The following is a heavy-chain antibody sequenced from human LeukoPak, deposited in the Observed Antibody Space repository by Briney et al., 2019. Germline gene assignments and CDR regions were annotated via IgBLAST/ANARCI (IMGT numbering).Heavy chain of an antibody. Sequence: SETLSLTCTVSGGSISSYYWSWIRQPAGKGLEWIGRIYNSGSTNYNPSLKSRVTISVDTSKNQFSLKLNSVTAADTAVYYCARGSNDYVWGSSDFDYWGQGTLVTVSS. CDR1: GGSISSYY. CDR3: ARGSNDYVWGSSDFDY. V-gene: IGHV4-4*07. CDR2: IYNSGST. J-gene: IGHJ4*02. D-gene: IGHD3-16*01.